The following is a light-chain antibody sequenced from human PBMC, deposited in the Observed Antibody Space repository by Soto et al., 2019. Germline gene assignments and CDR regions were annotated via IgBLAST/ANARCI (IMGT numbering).Light chain of an antibody. Sequence: QSALTQPASVSGAPGQSITISCTGTSSDVGGYNYVPWYQQHPGKAPKLLIYDDSNRPSGVSNRFSGSKSGNTASLTISGLQAEDEADYYCSSYTSSSSYVFGAGTKLTVL. CDR1: SSDVGGYNY. V-gene: IGLV2-14*01. CDR2: DDS. J-gene: IGLJ1*01. CDR3: SSYTSSSSYV.